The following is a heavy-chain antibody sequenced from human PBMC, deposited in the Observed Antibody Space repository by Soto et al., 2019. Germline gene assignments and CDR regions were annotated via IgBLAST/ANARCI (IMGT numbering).Heavy chain of an antibody. Sequence: GSLRLSCAASGFTFSSYEMNWVRQAPGKGLEWVSYISSSGSTIYYADSVKGRFTISRDNAKNSLYLQMNSLRAEDTAVYYCARVAYDSSGYYRYYFDYWGQGTLVTVSS. D-gene: IGHD3-22*01. CDR1: GFTFSSYE. J-gene: IGHJ4*02. CDR3: ARVAYDSSGYYRYYFDY. V-gene: IGHV3-48*03. CDR2: ISSSGSTI.